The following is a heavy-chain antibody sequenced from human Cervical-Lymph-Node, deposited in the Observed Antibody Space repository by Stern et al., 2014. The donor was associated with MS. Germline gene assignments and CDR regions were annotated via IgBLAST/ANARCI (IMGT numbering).Heavy chain of an antibody. CDR2: ISYDGNHK. J-gene: IGHJ4*02. V-gene: IGHV3-30*03. CDR3: ARDYEDTSMLFDH. D-gene: IGHD2-8*01. Sequence: QVQLVQSGGAVVQPARSLRLSCAASGFTFSSYGMHGVRQAPGPGLEWVTVISYDGNHKYYAASVKGRFTISRDNSKNTLHLQMNSVTPDDTAIYYCARDYEDTSMLFDHWGQGTLVTVSS. CDR1: GFTFSSYG.